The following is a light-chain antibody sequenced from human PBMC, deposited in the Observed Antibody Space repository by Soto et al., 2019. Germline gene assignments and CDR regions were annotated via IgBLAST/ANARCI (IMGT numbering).Light chain of an antibody. V-gene: IGLV2-14*01. CDR2: EVS. Sequence: QSALTQPASVSGSPGQSITISCTGTSSDVGGYDYVSWYQQHPDKAPKLMIYEVSNRPSRVSDRLSGSKSGNTASLTIAGLQAEDEADYYCSSYTTSSSWVFGGGTKLTVL. CDR1: SSDVGGYDY. J-gene: IGLJ3*02. CDR3: SSYTTSSSWV.